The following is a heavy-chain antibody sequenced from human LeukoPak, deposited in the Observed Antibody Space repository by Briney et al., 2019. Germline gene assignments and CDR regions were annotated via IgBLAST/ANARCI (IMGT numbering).Heavy chain of an antibody. J-gene: IGHJ6*03. CDR2: IKQDGSEK. D-gene: IGHD1-7*01. CDR3: AKDTDGNYVFYYYYYMDV. CDR1: GFTFSSYW. V-gene: IGHV3-7*01. Sequence: PGGSLRLSCAASGFTFSSYWMSWVRQAPGKGLEWVANIKQDGSEKYYADSVKGRFTISRDNSKNTLYLQMNSLRAEDTAVYYCAKDTDGNYVFYYYYYMDVWGKGTTVTVSS.